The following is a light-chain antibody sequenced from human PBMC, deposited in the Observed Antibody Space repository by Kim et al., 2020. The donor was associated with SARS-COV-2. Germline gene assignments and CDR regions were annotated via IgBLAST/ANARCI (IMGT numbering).Light chain of an antibody. CDR2: AAS. CDR3: QQYQT. V-gene: IGKV3-20*01. J-gene: IGKJ1*01. Sequence: PGERATRYGRDSQSVSSNDVYWYQQKPGKAPRILIDAASNRATGIPDRFSGSGSETDFTLTSTRLEPEDFAVYFCQQYQTFGQGTKGDIK. CDR1: QSVSSND.